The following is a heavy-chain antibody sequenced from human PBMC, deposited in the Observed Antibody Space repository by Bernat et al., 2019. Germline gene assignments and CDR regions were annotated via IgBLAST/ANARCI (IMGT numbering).Heavy chain of an antibody. D-gene: IGHD3-9*01. CDR3: ARDGRYFDWLSSHWYFDY. CDR2: IWYDGSNK. CDR1: GFTFSSYG. V-gene: IGHV3-33*01. J-gene: IGHJ4*02. Sequence: QVQLVESGGGVVQPGRSLRLSCAASGFTFSSYGMHWVRQAPGKGLEWVAVIWYDGSNKYYADSVKGRFTISRDNSKNTLYLQMNSLRAEDTAVYYCARDGRYFDWLSSHWYFDYWGQGTLVTVSS.